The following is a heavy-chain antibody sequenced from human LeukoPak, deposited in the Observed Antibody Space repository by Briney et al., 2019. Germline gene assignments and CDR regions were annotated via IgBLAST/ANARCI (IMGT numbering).Heavy chain of an antibody. D-gene: IGHD2-8*01. Sequence: SETLSLTCTVSGGSISGSSYYWGWIRQPPGKGLEWIGYIYYSGSTNYNPSLKSRVTISVDTSKNQFSLKLSSVTAADTAVYYCARGIVPKDYWGQGTLVTVSS. J-gene: IGHJ4*02. CDR2: IYYSGST. CDR1: GGSISGSSYY. V-gene: IGHV4-61*05. CDR3: ARGIVPKDY.